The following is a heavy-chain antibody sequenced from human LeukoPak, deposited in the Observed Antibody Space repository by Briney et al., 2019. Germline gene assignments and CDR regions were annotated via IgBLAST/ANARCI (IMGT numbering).Heavy chain of an antibody. J-gene: IGHJ3*02. V-gene: IGHV4-59*08. CDR3: ARLLGEWELRADAAFDI. Sequence: SETLSLTCTVSGGSISSYFWSWIRQSPGKGLEWVGSMYYSGSTNYNPSLKSRVTISVDTSKNQFSLKLSSVTAADTAVYYCARLLGEWELRADAAFDIWGQGTMVTVSS. CDR2: MYYSGST. D-gene: IGHD1-26*01. CDR1: GGSISSYF.